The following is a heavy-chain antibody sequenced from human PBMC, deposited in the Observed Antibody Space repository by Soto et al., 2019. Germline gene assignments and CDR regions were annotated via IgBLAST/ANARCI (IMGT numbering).Heavy chain of an antibody. V-gene: IGHV1-18*01. CDR3: ARDLVGGAVAGYAFDI. D-gene: IGHD6-19*01. CDR1: GYTFTSYG. Sequence: GASVKVSCKASGYTFTSYGISWVRQAPGQRLEWMGWISAYNGNTNYAQKLQGRVTMTTDTSTSTAYMELRSLRSDDTAVYYCARDLVGGAVAGYAFDIWGQGTMVTVSS. J-gene: IGHJ3*02. CDR2: ISAYNGNT.